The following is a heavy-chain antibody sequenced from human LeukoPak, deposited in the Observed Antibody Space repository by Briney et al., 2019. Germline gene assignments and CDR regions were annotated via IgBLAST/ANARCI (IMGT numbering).Heavy chain of an antibody. D-gene: IGHD3-10*01. CDR1: GFTFINYA. Sequence: PGGSLTLSCAASGFTFINYAMTWVRQAPGKGLEWVSVIYSGGSTYYADSVKGRFTISRDNSKNTLYLQMNSLRAEDTAVYYCARAGDGLGDYFDYWGQGTLVTVSS. CDR2: IYSGGST. CDR3: ARAGDGLGDYFDY. V-gene: IGHV3-66*01. J-gene: IGHJ4*02.